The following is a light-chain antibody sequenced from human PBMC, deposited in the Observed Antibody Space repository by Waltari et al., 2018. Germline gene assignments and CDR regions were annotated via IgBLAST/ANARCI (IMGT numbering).Light chain of an antibody. J-gene: IGLJ2*01. Sequence: QSALTQPPSASGSPGQSVTISCTGTSSAVGGYNYVSWYQQHTGKAPKLMIYEVSKRPEVVPYASSGSKSCTTASLTVSGLQAEDEADYYCSSYAVSNNLVFGGGTKLIVL. CDR3: SSYAVSNNLV. CDR1: SSAVGGYNY. CDR2: EVS. V-gene: IGLV2-8*01.